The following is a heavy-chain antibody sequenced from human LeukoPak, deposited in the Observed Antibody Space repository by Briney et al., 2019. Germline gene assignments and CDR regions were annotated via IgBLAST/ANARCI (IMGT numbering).Heavy chain of an antibody. CDR1: GYTFTKFG. V-gene: IGHV1-18*01. CDR2: IDNGNI. Sequence: ASVKVSCKASGYTFTKFGISWVRQAPGQGLEWMGWIDNGNIKDAQSLKGRVTMTSDTPTSTAYMGLRSLKSDDTAVYYCARGSSGTDGFDPWGQGTLVTVSS. D-gene: IGHD6-19*01. J-gene: IGHJ5*02. CDR3: ARGSSGTDGFDP.